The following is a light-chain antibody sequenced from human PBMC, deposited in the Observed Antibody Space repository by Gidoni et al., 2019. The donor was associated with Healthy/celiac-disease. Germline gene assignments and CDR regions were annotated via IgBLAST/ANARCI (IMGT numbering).Light chain of an antibody. CDR3: QQYNNWPPLT. Sequence: EIVLTQSPATLSVSPGERATLSCRASQSVSSNLAGYHQKPGQAPRPLIYGASTRATGSPARFSGSGSGTEVTLTNSSLQSEDFAVYYCQQYNNWPPLTFGGGTKVEIK. J-gene: IGKJ4*01. CDR1: QSVSSN. CDR2: GAS. V-gene: IGKV3-15*01.